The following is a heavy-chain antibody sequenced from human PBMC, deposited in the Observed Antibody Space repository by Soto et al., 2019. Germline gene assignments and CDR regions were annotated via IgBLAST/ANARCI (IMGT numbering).Heavy chain of an antibody. J-gene: IGHJ3*02. CDR1: GFTFSSYA. CDR2: ISGSGGST. Sequence: GGSLRLSCAASGFTFSSYAMSWVRQAPGKGLEWVSAISGSGGSTYYADSVKGRFTISRDNSKNTLYLQMNSLRAEDTAVYYCAKDRGGIVVVVAATITGAFDIWGQGTMVTVSS. V-gene: IGHV3-23*01. CDR3: AKDRGGIVVVVAATITGAFDI. D-gene: IGHD2-15*01.